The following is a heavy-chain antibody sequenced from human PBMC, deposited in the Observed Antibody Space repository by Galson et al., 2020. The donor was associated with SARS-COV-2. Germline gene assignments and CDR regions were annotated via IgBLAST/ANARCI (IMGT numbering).Heavy chain of an antibody. V-gene: IGHV5-51*01. CDR3: ARGGYYDSSGYYLARGVYDY. Sequence: GESLKISCKGSGYSFTSYWIGWVRQMPGKGLEWMGIIYPGDSDTRYSPSFQGQVTISADKSISTAYLQWSSLKASDTAMYYCARGGYYDSSGYYLARGVYDYWGQGTLVTVSS. J-gene: IGHJ4*02. CDR2: IYPGDSDT. CDR1: GYSFTSYW. D-gene: IGHD3-22*01.